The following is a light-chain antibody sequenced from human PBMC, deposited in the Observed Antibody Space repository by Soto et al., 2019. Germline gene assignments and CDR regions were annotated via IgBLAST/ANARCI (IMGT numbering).Light chain of an antibody. CDR1: SSNIGAGYD. CDR2: GNS. Sequence: QAVVTQPPSVSGAPGQRVTISCTGNSSNIGAGYDVHWYQQLPGKAPKLLIFGNSHRPSGVPDRFFGSKSGTSASLANTGLQAEDEADYYCQSYDRSLSGSVFGGGTQLTVL. J-gene: IGLJ3*02. V-gene: IGLV1-40*01. CDR3: QSYDRSLSGSV.